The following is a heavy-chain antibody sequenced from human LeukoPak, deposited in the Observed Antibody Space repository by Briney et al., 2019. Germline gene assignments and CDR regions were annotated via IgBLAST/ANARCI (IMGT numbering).Heavy chain of an antibody. J-gene: IGHJ6*03. Sequence: SSETLSLTCTVSGGSISSSSYYWGWIRQPPGKGLEWIGSIYNSGNTYYNPSLNSRVTISVDTSKNQFSLKLSSVTAADTAVYYCARPGSRANNYYMDVWGKGTTVTVSS. CDR2: IYNSGNT. CDR3: ARPGSRANNYYMDV. CDR1: GGSISSSSYY. D-gene: IGHD6-13*01. V-gene: IGHV4-39*01.